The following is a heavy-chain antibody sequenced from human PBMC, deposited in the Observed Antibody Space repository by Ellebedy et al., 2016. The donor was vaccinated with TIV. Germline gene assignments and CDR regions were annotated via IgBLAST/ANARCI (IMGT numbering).Heavy chain of an antibody. CDR3: ARRRDAYNWADQ. CDR2: INTDGTST. V-gene: IGHV3-74*01. D-gene: IGHD5-24*01. Sequence: GESLKISCAASGFSFSSHWMHWVRQPPGKGLVWVSRINTDGTSTIYADSVKGRFTISRDNAKNTRYLQMNSLRVEDTAFYYCARRRDAYNWADQWGQGTLVTVSS. J-gene: IGHJ4*02. CDR1: GFSFSSHW.